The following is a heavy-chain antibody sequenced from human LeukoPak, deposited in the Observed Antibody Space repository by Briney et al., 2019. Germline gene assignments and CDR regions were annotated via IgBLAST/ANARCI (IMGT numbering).Heavy chain of an antibody. CDR2: INPNSGST. V-gene: IGHV1-2*02. CDR3: ARVQGDLVASPVFDY. Sequence: ASVKVSCKASGYTFTGYYMHWVRQAPGQGLEGMGWINPNSGSTNYAQKFQRRVTMTRDTSISTAYMELSRLRSDATAVYYCARVQGDLVASPVFDYWGQGTLVTVSS. D-gene: IGHD3-10*01. J-gene: IGHJ4*02. CDR1: GYTFTGYY.